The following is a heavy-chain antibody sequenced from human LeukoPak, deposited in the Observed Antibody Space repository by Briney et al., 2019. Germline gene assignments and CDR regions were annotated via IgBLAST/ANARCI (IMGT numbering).Heavy chain of an antibody. D-gene: IGHD3-9*01. CDR2: ISYDGSNK. CDR1: GFTFSSYA. CDR3: ARGGILTGTGDY. J-gene: IGHJ4*02. V-gene: IGHV3-30*04. Sequence: PGGSLRLSCAASGFTFSSYAMHWVRQAPGKGLEWVAVISYDGSNKYYADSVKGRFTISRDNSKNTLYLQMNSLRAEDTAVYYCARGGILTGTGDYWGQGTLVTVSS.